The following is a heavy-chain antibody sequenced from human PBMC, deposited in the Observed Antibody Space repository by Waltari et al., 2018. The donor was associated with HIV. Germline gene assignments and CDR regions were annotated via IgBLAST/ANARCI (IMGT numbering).Heavy chain of an antibody. D-gene: IGHD1-26*01. V-gene: IGHV4-39*07. J-gene: IGHJ5*02. CDR1: GGSISRSSYY. CDR3: ARDLGASLDWFDP. CDR2: VSYRGST. Sequence: QLQLQESGPGLVKPSETLSLTFTVSGGSISRSSYYWGWFRQPPGKGLEWIGSVSYRGSTYCNLSFKRRVTISVDTSKNQFSLKRSCVTAADTAVYYCARDLGASLDWFDPWGQGTLVTVSS.